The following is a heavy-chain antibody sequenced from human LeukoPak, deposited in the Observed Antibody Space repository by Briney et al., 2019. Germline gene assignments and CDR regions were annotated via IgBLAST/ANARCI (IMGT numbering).Heavy chain of an antibody. CDR2: ISSSGGST. CDR1: GFAFSSYA. CDR3: AKDLGRDGYEIFDY. Sequence: GGALRLSCAASGFAFSSYAMSWVRQAPGKGLEWVPTISSSGGSTYYADSVKGRFTVSRDNSKNTVFLQMNSLRAEDTAVYYCAKDLGRDGYEIFDYWGQGTLVTVSS. V-gene: IGHV3-23*01. D-gene: IGHD5-24*01. J-gene: IGHJ4*02.